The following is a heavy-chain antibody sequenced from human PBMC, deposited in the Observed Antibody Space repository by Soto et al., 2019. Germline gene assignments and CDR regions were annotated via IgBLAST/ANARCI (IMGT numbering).Heavy chain of an antibody. CDR2: INHSGSA. CDR1: GGSISSYY. J-gene: IGHJ4*02. V-gene: IGHV4-34*01. Sequence: SETLSLTCTVSGGSISSYYWTWIRQTPGKGLQWIGQINHSGSANYNPSLKSRVTISVDKSKNQFSLKLSSVTAADTAVYYCARVVRGVISYWGQGTLVTVSS. CDR3: ARVVRGVISY. D-gene: IGHD3-10*01.